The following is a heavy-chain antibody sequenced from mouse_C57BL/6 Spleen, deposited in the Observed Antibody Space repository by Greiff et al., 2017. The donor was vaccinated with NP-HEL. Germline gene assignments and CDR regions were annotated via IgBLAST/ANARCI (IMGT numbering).Heavy chain of an antibody. CDR2: ISSGSSTI. V-gene: IGHV5-17*01. Sequence: EVQLVESGGGLVKPGGSLKLSCAASGFTFSDYGMHWVRQAPEKGLEWVAYISSGSSTIYYADTVKGRFTISRDNAKNTLFLQMTSLRSEDTAMYYCARRYYDYDNAMDYWGQGTSVTVSS. CDR1: GFTFSDYG. CDR3: ARRYYDYDNAMDY. D-gene: IGHD2-4*01. J-gene: IGHJ4*01.